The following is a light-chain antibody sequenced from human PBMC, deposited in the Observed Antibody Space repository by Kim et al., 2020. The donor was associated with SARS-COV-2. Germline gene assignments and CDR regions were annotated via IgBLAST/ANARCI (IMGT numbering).Light chain of an antibody. CDR3: QQFANFPIT. CDR2: DAS. Sequence: GDRVTITCQASQDISNYLNWYQQKPGKAPNLLISDASNLETGVPSRFIGRGSGTDFTFTISSLQPEDIATYYCQQFANFPITFGQGTRLEIK. V-gene: IGKV1-33*01. J-gene: IGKJ5*01. CDR1: QDISNY.